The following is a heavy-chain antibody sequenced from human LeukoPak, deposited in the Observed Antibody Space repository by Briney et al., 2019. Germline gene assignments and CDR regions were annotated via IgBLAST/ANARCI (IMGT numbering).Heavy chain of an antibody. CDR2: ISSSSSYI. J-gene: IGHJ4*02. CDR3: ARDRVVPAAIGFDY. Sequence: GGSLRLSCAASGFTFSSYSMNWVRQAPGKGLEWVSSISSSSSYIYYADSVKGRFTISRDNAKNSLYLQMNSLRAEDTAVYYCARDRVVPAAIGFDYWGQGTLVTVSS. CDR1: GFTFSSYS. V-gene: IGHV3-21*01. D-gene: IGHD2-2*02.